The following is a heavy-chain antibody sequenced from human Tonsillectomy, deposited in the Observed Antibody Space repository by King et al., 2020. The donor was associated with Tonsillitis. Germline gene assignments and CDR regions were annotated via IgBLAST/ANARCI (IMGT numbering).Heavy chain of an antibody. CDR2: INTNTGNP. CDR3: ARDHSSGYYGMDF. D-gene: IGHD6-19*01. CDR1: GYTFTRHA. Sequence: VQLEESGSELKKPGASLKVSCKTSGYTFTRHAVNWVRQAPGQGLEWMGWINTNTGNPTYAQGFTGRFVFSLDTSVSTAYLQISSLAAEDTAVYYCARDHSSGYYGMDFWGQGTTVTVSS. J-gene: IGHJ6*02. V-gene: IGHV7-4-1*02.